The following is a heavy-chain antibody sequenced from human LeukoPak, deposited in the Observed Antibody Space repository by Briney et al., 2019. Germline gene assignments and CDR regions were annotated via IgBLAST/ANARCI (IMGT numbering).Heavy chain of an antibody. CDR3: ARAPEYYYYGMDV. D-gene: IGHD1-14*01. Sequence: AGGSLGLSCAASGFTVSSNYMSWVRQAPGKGLEWVSVIYSGGSIYYADFAKGRFTISRDNSKNMLYLQMNSLRAEDMAVYYCARAPEYYYYGMDVWGQGTTVTVPS. J-gene: IGHJ6*02. V-gene: IGHV3-53*05. CDR1: GFTVSSNY. CDR2: IYSGGSI.